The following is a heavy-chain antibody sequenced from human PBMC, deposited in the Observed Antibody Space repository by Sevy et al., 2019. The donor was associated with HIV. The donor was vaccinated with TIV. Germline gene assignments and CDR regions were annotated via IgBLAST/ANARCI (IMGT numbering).Heavy chain of an antibody. J-gene: IGHJ6*03. CDR1: GGSISSGGYY. Sequence: SETLSLTCTVSGGSISSGGYYWSWIRQHPGKGLEWIGYIYYSGSTYYNPSLKSRVTISVDTSKNQFSLKLSSVTAADTAVYYCASDTPLGYCSSTSCSGHYYYYMDVWGKGTTVTVSS. CDR3: ASDTPLGYCSSTSCSGHYYYYMDV. D-gene: IGHD2-2*01. V-gene: IGHV4-31*03. CDR2: IYYSGST.